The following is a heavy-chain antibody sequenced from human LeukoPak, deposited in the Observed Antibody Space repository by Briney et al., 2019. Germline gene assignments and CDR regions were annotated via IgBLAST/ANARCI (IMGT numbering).Heavy chain of an antibody. V-gene: IGHV3-9*01. CDR1: GFTFDDYA. CDR2: VSWNSGAR. D-gene: IGHD5-18*01. Sequence: GGSLRLSCVGSGFTFDDYAMHWVRQVPGKGLEWVSCVSWNSGARDYAESVRGRFTISRDNAKNSLYLQMNSLRTEDTALYFCARDRAYNYGYTYCDLWGRGTLVTVSS. CDR3: ARDRAYNYGYTYCDL. J-gene: IGHJ2*01.